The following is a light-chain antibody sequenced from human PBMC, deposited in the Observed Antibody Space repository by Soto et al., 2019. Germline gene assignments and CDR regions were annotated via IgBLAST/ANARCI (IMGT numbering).Light chain of an antibody. Sequence: QSALTQPPSASGAPGQWVSISCSGSSSSIGSNAVNWYQQLPGTAPKLLIYSNNQRPSGVPARFSGSKSGTSASLAISGLQSEDEADFYCEAWDDSLNAYVFGTGTKVTV. CDR2: SNN. V-gene: IGLV1-44*01. J-gene: IGLJ1*01. CDR3: EAWDDSLNAYV. CDR1: SSSIGSNA.